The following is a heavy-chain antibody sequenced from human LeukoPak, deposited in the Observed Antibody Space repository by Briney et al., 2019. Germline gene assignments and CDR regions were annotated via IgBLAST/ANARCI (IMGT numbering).Heavy chain of an antibody. V-gene: IGHV3-30*02. CDR3: AKDRGAAAGRAVFDY. J-gene: IGHJ4*02. D-gene: IGHD6-13*01. Sequence: GGSLRLSCAVSGFTFSGCGMHWVRQAPGKGLEWVAFIRYDGSNTYYADSVKGRFTISRDNSKNTLYLQMDTLRAEDTAVYYCAKDRGAAAGRAVFDYWGQGTLVTVSS. CDR1: GFTFSGCG. CDR2: IRYDGSNT.